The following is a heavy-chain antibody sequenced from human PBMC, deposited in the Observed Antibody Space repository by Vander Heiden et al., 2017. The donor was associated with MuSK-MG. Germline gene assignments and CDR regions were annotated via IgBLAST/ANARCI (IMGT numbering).Heavy chain of an antibody. V-gene: IGHV4-31*03. CDR2: IFYSGST. CDR3: ARDTVVDGFDY. CDR1: GGSISSGGYY. J-gene: IGHJ4*02. D-gene: IGHD2-15*01. Sequence: QVQLQESGPGLVKPSQTLSLTCTVSGGSISSGGYYWTWIRQHPGKGLEWIGDIFYSGSTHYNPSLRSRIALSVDTSMNHFSLKLSSVTAADTAVYYCARDTVVDGFDYWGQGALVTVSS.